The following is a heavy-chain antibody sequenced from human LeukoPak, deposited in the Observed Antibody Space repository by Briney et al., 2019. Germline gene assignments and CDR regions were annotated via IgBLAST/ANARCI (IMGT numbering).Heavy chain of an antibody. D-gene: IGHD3-22*01. V-gene: IGHV3-48*03. CDR2: ISSTGSNI. Sequence: GGSLRLSCAASGFTFSTYEMDWVRQAPGKGLEWVAYISSTGSNIYYADSVKGRFTISRDNAKNSLYLLMNSLRTEDTAVYYCAATYYYDGSGDYWGQGTLVTVSS. CDR1: GFTFSTYE. J-gene: IGHJ4*02. CDR3: AATYYYDGSGDY.